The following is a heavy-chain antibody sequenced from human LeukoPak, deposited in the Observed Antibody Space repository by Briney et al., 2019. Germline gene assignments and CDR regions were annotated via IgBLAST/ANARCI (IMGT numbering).Heavy chain of an antibody. V-gene: IGHV4-31*03. CDR3: ARFNYVGWFDP. J-gene: IGHJ5*02. CDR1: GGSISSGGYY. CDR2: IYYSGST. D-gene: IGHD4-11*01. Sequence: SQTLSLTCTVSGGSISSGGYYWSWIRQHPGKGLEWIGYIYYSGSTNYNPSLKSRVTMSVDTSKNQFSLKLSSVTAADTAVYYCARFNYVGWFDPWGQGTLVTVSS.